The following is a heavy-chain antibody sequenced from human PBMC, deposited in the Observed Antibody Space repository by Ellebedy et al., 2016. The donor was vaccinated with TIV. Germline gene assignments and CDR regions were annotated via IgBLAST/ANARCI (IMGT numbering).Heavy chain of an antibody. CDR3: ARHLRYSDWRILDL. D-gene: IGHD3-9*01. CDR1: RVSITDPTYY. V-gene: IGHV4-39*01. Sequence: MPSETLSLTCTVSRVSITDPTYYWAWLRQPPGTGLDWLGTIFHSGTTYKSPALSSRGSMSVDTSRNQFSLDLKSVTAAETAVYYCARHLRYSDWRILDLWGPGILVAVSS. J-gene: IGHJ5*02. CDR2: IFHSGTT.